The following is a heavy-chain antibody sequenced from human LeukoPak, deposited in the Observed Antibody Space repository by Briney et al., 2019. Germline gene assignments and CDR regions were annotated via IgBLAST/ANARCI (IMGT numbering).Heavy chain of an antibody. CDR3: ARLGIAVAGTDY. Sequence: SETLSLTCTVSGGSISSSSYYWGWIRQPPGKGLEWIGSIYYSGSTYYNPSLKSRVTISVDTSKNQFSLKLSSVTAADTAVYYCARLGIAVAGTDYWGQGTLVTVSS. CDR2: IYYSGST. CDR1: GGSISSSSYY. D-gene: IGHD6-19*01. V-gene: IGHV4-39*01. J-gene: IGHJ4*02.